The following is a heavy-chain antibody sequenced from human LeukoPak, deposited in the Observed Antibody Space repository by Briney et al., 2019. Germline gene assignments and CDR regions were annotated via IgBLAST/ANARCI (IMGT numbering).Heavy chain of an antibody. CDR1: GFTFSDYY. CDR2: ISSSGSTI. Sequence: GGSLRLSCAASGFTFSDYYMSWIRQAPGKGLEWVSYISSSGSTIYYADSVKGRFTISRDNAKNSLYLQMNSLRAGDTAVYYCARALVTANLYYFDYWGQGTLVTVSS. V-gene: IGHV3-11*01. CDR3: ARALVTANLYYFDY. J-gene: IGHJ4*02. D-gene: IGHD2-21*02.